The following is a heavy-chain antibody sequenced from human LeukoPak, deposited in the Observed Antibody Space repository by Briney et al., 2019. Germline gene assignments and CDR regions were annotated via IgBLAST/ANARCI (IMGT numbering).Heavy chain of an antibody. CDR1: GFTFSSYA. Sequence: PGGSLRLSCAASGFTFSSYAMHWVRQAPGKGLEYVSAISSNGGSTYYANSVKGRFTISRDNSKNTPYLQMGSLRAEDMAVYYCARDSSGWYDYWGQGTLVTVSS. CDR2: ISSNGGST. CDR3: ARDSSGWYDY. V-gene: IGHV3-64*01. J-gene: IGHJ4*02. D-gene: IGHD6-19*01.